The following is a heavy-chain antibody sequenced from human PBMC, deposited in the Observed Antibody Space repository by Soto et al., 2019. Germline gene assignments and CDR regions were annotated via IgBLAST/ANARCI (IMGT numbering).Heavy chain of an antibody. CDR3: AKVSQDTAMVSYFDY. CDR2: ISYDGSNK. J-gene: IGHJ4*02. Sequence: GGSLRLSCAASGFTFSSYGMHWVRQAPGKGLEWVAVISYDGSNKYYADSVKGRFTISRDNSKNTLYLQMNSLRAEDTAVYYCAKVSQDTAMVSYFDYWGQGTLVTVSS. V-gene: IGHV3-30*18. D-gene: IGHD5-18*01. CDR1: GFTFSSYG.